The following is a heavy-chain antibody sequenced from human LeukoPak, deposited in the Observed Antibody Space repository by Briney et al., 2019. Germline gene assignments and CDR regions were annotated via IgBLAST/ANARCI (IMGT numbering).Heavy chain of an antibody. Sequence: ASVKVSCKASGYTFTGYYMHWVRQAPGQGLEWMGWINPNSGGTNYAQKFQGRVTMTRDTSISTAYMELSRLRSDDTAVYYCARACVGGSYYSALDIWGQGTMVTVSS. CDR2: INPNSGGT. CDR1: GYTFTGYY. J-gene: IGHJ3*02. V-gene: IGHV1-2*02. CDR3: ARACVGGSYYSALDI. D-gene: IGHD1-26*01.